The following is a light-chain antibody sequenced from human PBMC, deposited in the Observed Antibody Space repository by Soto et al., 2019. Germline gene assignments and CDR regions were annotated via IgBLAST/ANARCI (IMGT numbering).Light chain of an antibody. V-gene: IGLV4-69*01. Sequence: QLVLTQSPSASASLGASVKLTCTLSSGHNSYAIAWHQQQPEKGPRYLMNLNSDGSHKKGDGIPDRFSGSSSGAERYLTISSLQSEDEADYYCQTWGTGIQVFGGGTQLTVL. CDR2: LNSDGSH. CDR1: SGHNSYA. CDR3: QTWGTGIQV. J-gene: IGLJ2*01.